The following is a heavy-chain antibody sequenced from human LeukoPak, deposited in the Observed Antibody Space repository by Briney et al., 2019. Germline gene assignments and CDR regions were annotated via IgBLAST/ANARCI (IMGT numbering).Heavy chain of an antibody. CDR2: ISGSGGST. D-gene: IGHD2-21*02. CDR1: GFTFSSYA. CDR3: ASSAYCGGDCYYFDY. V-gene: IGHV3-23*01. Sequence: QPGGSLRLSCAASGFTFSSYAMSWVRQAPGKGLEWVSAISGSGGSTDYADSVKGRFTISRDNAKNSLYLQMNSLRAEDTAVYYCASSAYCGGDCYYFDYWGQGTLVTVSS. J-gene: IGHJ4*02.